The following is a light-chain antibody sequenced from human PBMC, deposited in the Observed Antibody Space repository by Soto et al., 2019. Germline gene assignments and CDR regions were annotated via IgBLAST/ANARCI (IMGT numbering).Light chain of an antibody. CDR2: DAS. Sequence: EIMMTQSPVTLSVSPGERATLSCMASQSISRYLAWYQQKPGQAPRLLISDASTRATGIPARFSGSGSGTEFTLTVSSLQPEDFAVYYCQQYIKWPITFGQGTRLEI. J-gene: IGKJ5*01. V-gene: IGKV3-15*01. CDR1: QSISRY. CDR3: QQYIKWPIT.